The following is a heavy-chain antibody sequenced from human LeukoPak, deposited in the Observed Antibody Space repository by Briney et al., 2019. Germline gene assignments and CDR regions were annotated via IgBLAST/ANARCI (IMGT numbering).Heavy chain of an antibody. CDR3: AKTSTDTKIIVVFGGAFGL. J-gene: IGHJ3*01. V-gene: IGHV3-23*01. D-gene: IGHD3-22*01. Sequence: GGSLRLSCAASGFTFSRHPMSWVRQAPGKGLEWVAGINGRGTSTYYADSVKGRLTISRDNSKSMLYLQMNSLRVDDTAVYYCAKTSTDTKIIVVFGGAFGLWGQDTGITVSS. CDR2: INGRGTST. CDR1: GFTFSRHP.